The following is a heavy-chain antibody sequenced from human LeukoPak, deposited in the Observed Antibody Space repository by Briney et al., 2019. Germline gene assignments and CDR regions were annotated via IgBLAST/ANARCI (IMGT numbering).Heavy chain of an antibody. V-gene: IGHV4-59*08. Sequence: SETLSLTCTVSGGSITSSYWSWIRQPPGKGLEWIGYIYYSGGTNYNPSLRSRVTMSVDTSKKQFSLKLNSVTAADTAVSFCARNSGPLRGNWFDPWGQGTLVTVSS. CDR2: IYYSGGT. D-gene: IGHD3-10*01. CDR3: ARNSGPLRGNWFDP. J-gene: IGHJ5*02. CDR1: GGSITSSY.